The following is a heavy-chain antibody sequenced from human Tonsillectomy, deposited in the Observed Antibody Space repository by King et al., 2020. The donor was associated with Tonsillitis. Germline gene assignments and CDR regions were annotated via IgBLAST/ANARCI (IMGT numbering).Heavy chain of an antibody. V-gene: IGHV3-30*03. CDR3: ATTRGGYSYGPYFDY. D-gene: IGHD5-18*01. CDR2: LSYDGSNE. J-gene: IGHJ4*02. CDR1: GFIFRSYD. Sequence: VQLVESGGGVVQPGRSLRLSCAASGFIFRSYDMHWVRQAPGKGLEWVAILSYDGSNEYYADSVKGRFTISRDNSKNTLYLQMNSLRAEDTAVYYCATTRGGYSYGPYFDYWGRGTLVTVSS.